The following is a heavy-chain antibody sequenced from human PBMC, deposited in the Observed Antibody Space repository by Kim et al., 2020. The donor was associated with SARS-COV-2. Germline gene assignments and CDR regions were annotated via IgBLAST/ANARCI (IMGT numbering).Heavy chain of an antibody. CDR3: AKEIRAYGDYGKVDY. D-gene: IGHD4-17*01. J-gene: IGHJ4*02. V-gene: IGHV3-23*01. Sequence: ADSGKGRFTISRDNSKNTLYLQMNSLRAEDTAVYYCAKEIRAYGDYGKVDYWGQGTLVTVSS.